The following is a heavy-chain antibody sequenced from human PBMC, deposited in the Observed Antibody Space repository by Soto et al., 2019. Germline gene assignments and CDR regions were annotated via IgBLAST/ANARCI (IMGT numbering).Heavy chain of an antibody. CDR2: IYYSGST. Sequence: PSETLSLTCTVSGGSISSGGYYWSWIRQHPGKGLEWIGYIYYSGSTYYNPSLKSRVTISVDTSKNQFSLKLSSVTAADTAVYYCERGFTVTTHFDYWGQGTLVTVSS. CDR3: ERGFTVTTHFDY. J-gene: IGHJ4*02. D-gene: IGHD4-17*01. V-gene: IGHV4-31*03. CDR1: GGSISSGGYY.